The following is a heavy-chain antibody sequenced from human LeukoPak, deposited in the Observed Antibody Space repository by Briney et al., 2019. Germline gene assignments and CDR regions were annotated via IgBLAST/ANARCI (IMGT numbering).Heavy chain of an antibody. CDR1: GYTFTGYY. D-gene: IGHD4-23*01. V-gene: IGHV1-2*04. J-gene: IGHJ4*02. Sequence: ASVKVSCKASGYTFTGYYMHWVRQAPGQGLEWMGWINPNSGGTNYAQKFQGWVTMTRDTSISTAYMELSRLRSDDTAVYYCATTLLRWYPFDYWGQGTLVTVSS. CDR3: ATTLLRWYPFDY. CDR2: INPNSGGT.